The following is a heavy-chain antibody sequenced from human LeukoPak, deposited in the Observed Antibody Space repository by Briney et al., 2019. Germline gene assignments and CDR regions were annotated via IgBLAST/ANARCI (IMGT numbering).Heavy chain of an antibody. V-gene: IGHV3-13*04. J-gene: IGHJ4*02. CDR1: GFTFSSYD. CDR2: IGSAGDT. Sequence: GGSLRLSCAASGFTFSSYDMHWVRQATGKGLGWVSTIGSAGDTYYPGSVKGRFTISRDNSKNTLYLQMNSLRAEDTAVYYCARAWRLGLYVDYWGQGTLVTVSS. CDR3: ARAWRLGLYVDY. D-gene: IGHD2/OR15-2a*01.